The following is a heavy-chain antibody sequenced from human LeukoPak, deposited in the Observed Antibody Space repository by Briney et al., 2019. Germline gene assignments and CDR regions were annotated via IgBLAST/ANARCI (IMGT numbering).Heavy chain of an antibody. J-gene: IGHJ4*02. D-gene: IGHD3-22*01. CDR1: GFSFSSVA. V-gene: IGHV3-23*01. CDR3: ARGLDSSGFSGY. Sequence: PGGSLRLSCAASGFSFSSVAMTWVRQAPGKGLEWVSTVTGSDDSTYYADSVKGRFTISRDNAKSSLYLQMNSLRAEDTAVYYCARGLDSSGFSGYWGQGTLVTVSS. CDR2: VTGSDDST.